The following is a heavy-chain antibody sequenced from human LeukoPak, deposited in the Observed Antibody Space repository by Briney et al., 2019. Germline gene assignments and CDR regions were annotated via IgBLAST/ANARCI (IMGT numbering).Heavy chain of an antibody. CDR2: ISSSSSYI. J-gene: IGHJ4*02. D-gene: IGHD6-6*01. CDR3: AREVWYSSSAEAY. Sequence: GGSLRLSCAASGFTFSSYSMNWVRQAPGKGLEWVSSISSSSSYIYYADSVKGRFTISRDNAKNSLYLQMNSLRAEDTAVYYCAREVWYSSSAEAYWGQGTLVTVSS. CDR1: GFTFSSYS. V-gene: IGHV3-21*01.